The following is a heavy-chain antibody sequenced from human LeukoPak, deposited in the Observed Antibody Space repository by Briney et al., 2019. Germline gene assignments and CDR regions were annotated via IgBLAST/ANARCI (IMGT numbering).Heavy chain of an antibody. CDR1: GFTFSSYS. V-gene: IGHV3-21*01. CDR2: ISSSSSYI. D-gene: IGHD1-26*01. CDR3: ARDAEWELFDY. J-gene: IGHJ4*02. Sequence: GGSMRLSCAVSGFTFSSYSMNWVRQAPGKGLEWVSSISSSSSYIYYADSVKGRFTISRDNAKNSLYLQMNSLRAEDTAVYYCARDAEWELFDYWGQGTLVTVSS.